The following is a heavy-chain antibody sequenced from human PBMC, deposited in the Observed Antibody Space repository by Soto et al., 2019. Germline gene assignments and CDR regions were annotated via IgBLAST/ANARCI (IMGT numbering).Heavy chain of an antibody. D-gene: IGHD6-13*01. J-gene: IGHJ6*02. V-gene: IGHV3-30-3*01. CDR3: ARDQKPSSSHYYYYGMDV. Sequence: GGSLRLSCAASGFTFSSYAMHWVRQAPGKGLEWVAVISYDGSNKYYADSVKGRFTISRDNSKNTLYLQMNSLRAEDTAVYYCARDQKPSSSHYYYYGMDVWGQGTTVTVSS. CDR2: ISYDGSNK. CDR1: GFTFSSYA.